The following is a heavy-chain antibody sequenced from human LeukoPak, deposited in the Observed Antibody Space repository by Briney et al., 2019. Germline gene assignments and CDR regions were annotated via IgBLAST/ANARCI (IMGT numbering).Heavy chain of an antibody. Sequence: PGGSLRLSCAASGFTFRSSAMHWVRQAPGKGPEWVAVISYDGSNKYYADSVKGRFTISRDNSKNTLYLQMNSLRAEDTAVYYCASAFSSLDSSSWADIDYWGQGTLVTVSS. D-gene: IGHD6-13*01. CDR2: ISYDGSNK. CDR1: GFTFRSSA. CDR3: ASAFSSLDSSSWADIDY. J-gene: IGHJ4*02. V-gene: IGHV3-30*04.